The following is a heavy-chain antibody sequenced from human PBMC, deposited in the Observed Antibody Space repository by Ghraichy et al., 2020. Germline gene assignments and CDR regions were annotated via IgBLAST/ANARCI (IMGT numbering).Heavy chain of an antibody. J-gene: IGHJ1*01. Sequence: GGSLRLSCVASGFTFSDYYMSWFRQTPGKGLEWISYISNVGTTVYYADSVKGRFTMSRDNAKNSLYLQLNSLRVEDAAVYYCARDLDLVTPSEHWGQGTLVTVSS. CDR2: ISNVGTTV. CDR1: GFTFSDYY. V-gene: IGHV3-11*01. CDR3: ARDLDLVTPSEH. D-gene: IGHD4-23*01.